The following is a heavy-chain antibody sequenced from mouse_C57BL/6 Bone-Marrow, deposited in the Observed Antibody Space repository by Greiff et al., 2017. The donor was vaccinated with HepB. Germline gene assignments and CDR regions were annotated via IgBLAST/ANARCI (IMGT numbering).Heavy chain of an antibody. J-gene: IGHJ2*01. CDR1: GFTFSSYG. V-gene: IGHV5-6*02. D-gene: IGHD1-1*01. CDR3: ARPLITTVFDY. CDR2: ISSGGSYT. Sequence: DVMLVESGGDLVKPGGSLKLSCAASGFTFSSYGMSWVRQTPDKRLEWVATISSGGSYTYYPDSVKGRFTISRDNAKNTLYLQMSSLKSEDTAMYYCARPLITTVFDYWGQGTTLTVSS.